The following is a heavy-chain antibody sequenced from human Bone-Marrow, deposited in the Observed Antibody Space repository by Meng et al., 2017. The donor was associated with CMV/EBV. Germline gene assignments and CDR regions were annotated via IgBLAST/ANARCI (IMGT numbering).Heavy chain of an antibody. Sequence: GGSLRLSCAASGFTFNSYWMSWVRQAPGKGLEWVANIKQDGSEKYYVDSVKGRFTISRDNAKNSLYLQMNSLRAEDTAVYYCASKGDYLGNWGQGTLVTVSS. J-gene: IGHJ4*02. CDR1: GFTFNSYW. D-gene: IGHD4-17*01. CDR2: IKQDGSEK. V-gene: IGHV3-7*01. CDR3: ASKGDYLGN.